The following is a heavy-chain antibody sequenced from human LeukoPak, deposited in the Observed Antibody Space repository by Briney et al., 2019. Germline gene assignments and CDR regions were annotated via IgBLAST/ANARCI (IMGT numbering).Heavy chain of an antibody. J-gene: IGHJ5*02. Sequence: GGSLRLSCAASGFTFSSYALIWVRQAPGKGLEWVSGISGSGGGTYYADSVKGRFTISRDNSKNTLYLQMSSLRADDTAVYYCAKRGAAAHPNWFDPRGQGTLVTVSS. D-gene: IGHD6-13*01. CDR1: GFTFSSYA. CDR2: ISGSGGGT. CDR3: AKRGAAAHPNWFDP. V-gene: IGHV3-23*01.